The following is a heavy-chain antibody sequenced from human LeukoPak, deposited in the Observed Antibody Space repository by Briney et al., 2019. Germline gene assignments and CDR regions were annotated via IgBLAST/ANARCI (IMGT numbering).Heavy chain of an antibody. CDR1: GFTFDDYA. V-gene: IGHV3-9*01. CDR3: AKDTYYDSSGYYSN. Sequence: GRSLRLSCAASGFTFDDYAMHWVRQAPGKGLEWVSGISRNSGSIGYADSVKGRFTISRDNAKNSLYLQMNSLRAEDTALYYCAKDTYYDSSGYYSNWGQGTLVTVSS. J-gene: IGHJ4*02. CDR2: ISRNSGSI. D-gene: IGHD3-22*01.